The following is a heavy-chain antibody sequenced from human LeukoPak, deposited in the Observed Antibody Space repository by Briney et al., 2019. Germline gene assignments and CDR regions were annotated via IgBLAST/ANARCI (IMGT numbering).Heavy chain of an antibody. CDR2: IYYSGTT. Sequence: SETLSLTCTVSGSSISSYYWNWIRQPPGKGLEWIGYIYYSGTTNYNPSLKSRVTISIDTSKNQFSLKLSSVTAADTAAYYCARGGVYSSGWFFDYWGQGALVTVSS. CDR3: ARGGVYSSGWFFDY. V-gene: IGHV4-59*01. CDR1: GSSISSYY. J-gene: IGHJ4*02. D-gene: IGHD6-19*01.